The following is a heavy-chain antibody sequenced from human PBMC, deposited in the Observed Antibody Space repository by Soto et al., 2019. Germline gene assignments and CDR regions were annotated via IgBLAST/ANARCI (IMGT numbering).Heavy chain of an antibody. Sequence: GGSLRLSCAASGFTVSSNYMTWVRQAPGKGLEWVSIIYSAGSTYYADSVEGRFSISRDDSKNTLYLHMNSLRAEDTAVYYCSRSSNSLYYYYMYVWGKGTTVTVSS. J-gene: IGHJ6*03. CDR1: GFTVSSNY. V-gene: IGHV3-66*01. CDR2: IYSAGST. D-gene: IGHD2-21*01. CDR3: SRSSNSLYYYYMYV.